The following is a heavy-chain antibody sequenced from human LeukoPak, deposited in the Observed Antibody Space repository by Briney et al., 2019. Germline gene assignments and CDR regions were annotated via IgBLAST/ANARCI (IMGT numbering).Heavy chain of an antibody. CDR1: GFTFSSYA. D-gene: IGHD5-24*01. V-gene: IGHV3-30*01. Sequence: GSLRLSCAASGFTFSSYAMHWVRQAPGKGLEWVAVISYDGSNKYYADSVKGRFTISRDNSKNTLYLQMNSLRAEDTAVYYCARVVDGHNSASDNYYYMDVWGKGTTVTVSS. CDR2: ISYDGSNK. J-gene: IGHJ6*03. CDR3: ARVVDGHNSASDNYYYMDV.